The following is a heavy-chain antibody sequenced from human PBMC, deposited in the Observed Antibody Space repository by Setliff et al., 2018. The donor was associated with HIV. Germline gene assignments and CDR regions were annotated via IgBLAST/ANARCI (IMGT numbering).Heavy chain of an antibody. CDR3: ARAKDYDSSGPLEN. V-gene: IGHV4-4*02. CDR1: GGSISSSNW. Sequence: KPSETLSLTCAVSGGSISSSNWWSWVRQPPGKGLEWIGEIYHSGSTNYNPSLKSRVTISVDKSKNQFSLKLSSVTAADTAVYYCARAKDYDSSGPLENWGQGTLVTVSS. J-gene: IGHJ4*02. CDR2: IYHSGST. D-gene: IGHD3-22*01.